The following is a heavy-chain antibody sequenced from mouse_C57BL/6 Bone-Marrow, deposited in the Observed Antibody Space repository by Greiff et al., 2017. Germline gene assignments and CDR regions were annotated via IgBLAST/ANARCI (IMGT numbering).Heavy chain of an antibody. J-gene: IGHJ1*03. V-gene: IGHV1-53*01. Sequence: QVQLQQPGTELVKPGASVKLSCKASGYTFTSYWMHWVKQRPGQGLEWIGNINPSNGGTTYNEKFKSKATLTVDKSSSTAYMQLSSLTSEDSAVYYCAREDYYGSSYWYFDVWGTGTTVTVSS. CDR3: AREDYYGSSYWYFDV. CDR1: GYTFTSYW. CDR2: INPSNGGT. D-gene: IGHD1-1*01.